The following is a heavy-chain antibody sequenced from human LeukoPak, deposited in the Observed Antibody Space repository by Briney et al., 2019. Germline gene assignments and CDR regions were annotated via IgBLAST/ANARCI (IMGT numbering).Heavy chain of an antibody. D-gene: IGHD5-12*01. CDR2: FDPEDGET. V-gene: IGHV1-24*01. CDR3: ATTRGYSGLDY. Sequence: ASVPVSCQVSGYTHTELSMHWLRQAPGKGLAWMGGFDPEDGETIYAQKFQGRVTMTEDPSTDTAYMELSSLRSEDTAVYYCATTRGYSGLDYWGQGTLVTVSS. J-gene: IGHJ4*02. CDR1: GYTHTELS.